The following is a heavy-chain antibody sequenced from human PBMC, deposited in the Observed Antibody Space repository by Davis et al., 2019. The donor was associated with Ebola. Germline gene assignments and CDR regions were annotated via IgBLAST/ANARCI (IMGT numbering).Heavy chain of an antibody. D-gene: IGHD5-12*01. J-gene: IGHJ5*02. CDR3: ARNHENRGNEVSCDS. Sequence: ASVKVSCKASGYRLSSYGINWVRQAPGQGLEWMGWILPYNGGTSYAQKFQGWVTMSRDTSTTTAYLEVNSLKSDDTAVYYCARNHENRGNEVSCDSWGQGTPVTVSS. V-gene: IGHV1-2*04. CDR2: ILPYNGGT. CDR1: GYRLSSYG.